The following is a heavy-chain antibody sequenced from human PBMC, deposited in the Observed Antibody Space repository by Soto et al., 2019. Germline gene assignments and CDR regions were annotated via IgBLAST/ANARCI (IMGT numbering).Heavy chain of an antibody. J-gene: IGHJ4*02. D-gene: IGHD1-7*01. V-gene: IGHV3-30*18. CDR3: AKLRAGTTYFDY. CDR1: GFTFSSYG. CDR2: ISYDGSNK. Sequence: GGSLRLSCAASGFTFSSYGMHWVRQAPGKGLEWVAVISYDGSNKYYADSVKGRFTISRDNSKNTLYLQMNSLRAEDTAVYYCAKLRAGTTYFDYWGQGTLVTVSS.